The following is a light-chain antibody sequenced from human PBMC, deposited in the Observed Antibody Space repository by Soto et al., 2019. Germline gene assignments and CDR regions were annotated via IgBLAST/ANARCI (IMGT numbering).Light chain of an antibody. CDR2: AAS. CDR3: QQTYSTPIT. CDR1: QSISSY. V-gene: IGKV1-39*01. Sequence: ILMTHSPSSLSSSFGDIVTITFRASQSISSYLNWYQQKPGKAPILLIYAASSLPSAVPPRFTGAGSETDFTLTISSLQPEDFGTYYCQQTYSTPITFGQGTRLEIK. J-gene: IGKJ5*01.